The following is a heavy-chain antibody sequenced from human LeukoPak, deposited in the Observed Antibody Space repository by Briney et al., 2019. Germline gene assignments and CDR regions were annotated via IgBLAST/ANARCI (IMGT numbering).Heavy chain of an antibody. J-gene: IGHJ4*02. Sequence: GGSLRLSCAASGFTFSSYGMHWARQAPGKGLEWVAVIWYDGSNKYYADSVKGRFTISRDNSKNTLYLQMNSLRAEDTAVYYCARSQWLGEGGDYFDYRGQGTLVTVSS. CDR1: GFTFSSYG. CDR3: ARSQWLGEGGDYFDY. D-gene: IGHD6-19*01. CDR2: IWYDGSNK. V-gene: IGHV3-33*01.